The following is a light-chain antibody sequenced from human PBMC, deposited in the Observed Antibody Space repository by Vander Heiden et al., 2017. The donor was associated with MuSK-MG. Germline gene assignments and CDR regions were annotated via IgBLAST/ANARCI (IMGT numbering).Light chain of an antibody. J-gene: IGKJ2*01. CDR1: QGISSY. CDR3: QQSYGFLLYT. Sequence: DIQMTQSPSSLSASVGDRVSITCRASQGISSYLNGYQQKPGKAPKLLIYATSNLQSSVPSRFSGSRFETDFTLTISSLQYEDVATYYCQQSYGFLLYTFGEGTGVEI. CDR2: ATS. V-gene: IGKV1-39*01.